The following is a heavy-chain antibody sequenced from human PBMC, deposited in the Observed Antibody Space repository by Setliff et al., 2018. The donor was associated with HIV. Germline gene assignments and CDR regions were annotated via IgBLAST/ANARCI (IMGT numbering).Heavy chain of an antibody. D-gene: IGHD3-10*01. J-gene: IGHJ3*02. CDR2: IYHSGNT. CDR3: AREGITMVRVVEVAFDI. CDR1: GGFISTGGYS. V-gene: IGHV4-30-2*01. Sequence: SETLSLTCTVSGGFISTGGYSWSWIRQPPGKGLEWIGYIYHSGNTYYNPSLKSRVSITVDRSKNHFSLKLSSVTAADTAVYYCAREGITMVRVVEVAFDIWGQGTMVTVSS.